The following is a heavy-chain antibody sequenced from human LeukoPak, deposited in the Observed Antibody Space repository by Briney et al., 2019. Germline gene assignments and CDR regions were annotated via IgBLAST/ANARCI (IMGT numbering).Heavy chain of an antibody. CDR2: ITSNGGST. Sequence: GGSLRLSCAASGFIFSNYAMHWVRQAPGKGLEYASAITSNGGSTYYANSVKGRFTISRDNSKNTLYLQMGSLRAEDMAVYYCARDVHSNSWYYFDYWGQGTLVTVSS. CDR3: ARDVHSNSWYYFDY. D-gene: IGHD6-13*01. CDR1: GFIFSNYA. J-gene: IGHJ4*02. V-gene: IGHV3-64*01.